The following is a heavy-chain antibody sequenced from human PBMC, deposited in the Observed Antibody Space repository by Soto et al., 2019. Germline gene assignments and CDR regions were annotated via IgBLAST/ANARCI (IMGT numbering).Heavy chain of an antibody. D-gene: IGHD6-6*01. J-gene: IGHJ6*02. Sequence: SQTLSLTCAISGDNVSDNSATWNWIRQSPSRGLEWLGKTYYRSNWYNDYSVSVESRITINPDTSKNQFSLQLNSVTPEDTAVYYCARSRSSNYFYYGLDVWGQGTTVTVSS. CDR2: TYYRSNWYN. CDR1: GDNVSDNSAT. V-gene: IGHV6-1*01. CDR3: ARSRSSNYFYYGLDV.